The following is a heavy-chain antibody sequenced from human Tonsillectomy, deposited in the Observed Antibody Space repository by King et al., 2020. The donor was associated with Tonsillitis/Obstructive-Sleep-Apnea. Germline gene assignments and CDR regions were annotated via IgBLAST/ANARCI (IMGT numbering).Heavy chain of an antibody. V-gene: IGHV3-23*04. Sequence: VQLVESGGGLVQPGGSLRLSCGASGFTFSSYAMSWVRQAPGKGLEWVSAINGGGGSTYYADSVKGRFAISRDNSKNTLYLQMNSLRAEDMAVYYCAKAVGDYYLYYMDVWGQGTTVTVSS. J-gene: IGHJ6*03. CDR3: AKAVGDYYLYYMDV. CDR1: GFTFSSYA. D-gene: IGHD3-16*01. CDR2: INGGGGST.